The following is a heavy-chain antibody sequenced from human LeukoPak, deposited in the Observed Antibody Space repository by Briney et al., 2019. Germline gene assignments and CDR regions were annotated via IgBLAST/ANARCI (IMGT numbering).Heavy chain of an antibody. CDR1: GFTFSSYS. CDR2: ISSSSSTI. V-gene: IGHV3-48*01. Sequence: GGSLRLSCAASGFTFSSYSMNWVRQAPGKGLEWVSYISSSSSTIYYADSVRGRFTISRDNAKNSLYLQMNSLRAEDTAVYYCAREFRGVISYFDYWGQGTLVTVSS. CDR3: AREFRGVISYFDY. D-gene: IGHD3-10*01. J-gene: IGHJ4*02.